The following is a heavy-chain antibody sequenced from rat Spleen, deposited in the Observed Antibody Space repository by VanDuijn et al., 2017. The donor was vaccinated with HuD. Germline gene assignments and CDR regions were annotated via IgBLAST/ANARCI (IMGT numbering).Heavy chain of an antibody. Sequence: EVQLVESGGGLVQPGRSMKLSCAASGFTFSNYYMAWVRQAPTKGLEWVASISTGGGNTYYRDSVKGRFTISRDNAKSTLYLQMDSLRSEDTATYYCARPQVLRIITTYYFDYWGQGVMVTVSS. CDR3: ARPQVLRIITTYYFDY. J-gene: IGHJ2*01. V-gene: IGHV5-25*01. D-gene: IGHD1-6*01. CDR2: ISTGGGNT. CDR1: GFTFSNYY.